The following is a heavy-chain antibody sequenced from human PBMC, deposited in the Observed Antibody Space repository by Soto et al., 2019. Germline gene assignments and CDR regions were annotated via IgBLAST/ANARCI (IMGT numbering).Heavy chain of an antibody. V-gene: IGHV1-18*04. Sequence: QVHLVQSETEVKEPGASVKVSCKTSASTFTGYTINWVRQAPGQGLEWMGWISSLNGNTDYARKFQGRLTMTTNTSATTAYRELKNLRADDTAVYFCARGTVTSGRWFGPWGQGTLVTVSS. CDR1: ASTFTGYT. J-gene: IGHJ5*02. CDR2: ISSLNGNT. CDR3: ARGTVTSGRWFGP. D-gene: IGHD4-17*01.